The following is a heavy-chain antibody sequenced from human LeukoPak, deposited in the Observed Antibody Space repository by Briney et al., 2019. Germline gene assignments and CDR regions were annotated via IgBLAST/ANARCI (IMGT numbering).Heavy chain of an antibody. CDR2: ISGSGGST. CDR1: GFTFSSYA. Sequence: PGGSLRLSCAASGFTFSSYAMSWVRQAPGKGLEWVSAISGSGGSTYYADSVKGRFTISRDNSKNTLYLQMNSLRAEDTAVYYCAKEGADYGSSGYYYYFDYWGQGTLVTVSS. D-gene: IGHD3-22*01. J-gene: IGHJ4*02. CDR3: AKEGADYGSSGYYYYFDY. V-gene: IGHV3-23*01.